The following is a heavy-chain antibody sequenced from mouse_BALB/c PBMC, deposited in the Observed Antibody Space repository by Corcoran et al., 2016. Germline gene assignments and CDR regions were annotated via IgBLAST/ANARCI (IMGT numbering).Heavy chain of an antibody. Sequence: QIQLVQSGPELKKPGETVKISCKASGYTFTNYGMNWVKQAPGKGLKWMGWINTYTGEPTYADDFKGRFVFSLETSASTAYLQINNLKNEDTATYFCARWEYGNYNWGQGTTLTVSS. CDR3: ARWEYGNYN. CDR2: INTYTGEP. V-gene: IGHV9-3-1*01. D-gene: IGHD2-10*02. CDR1: GYTFTNYG. J-gene: IGHJ2*01.